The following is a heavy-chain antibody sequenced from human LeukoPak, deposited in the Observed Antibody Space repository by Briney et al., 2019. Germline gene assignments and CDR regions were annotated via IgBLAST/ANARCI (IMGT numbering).Heavy chain of an antibody. CDR3: VRVSVVYGMDV. CDR1: GGSISSDY. CDR2: MYYTGSA. Sequence: PSETLSLTCSVSGGSISSDYWAWFRQPPGKGLDWIGYMYYTGSANYNPSLKSRVTISLATSKKQFSLKLSSVTAADTAVYYCVRVSVVYGMDVWGRGTTVTVSS. V-gene: IGHV4-59*01. J-gene: IGHJ6*02.